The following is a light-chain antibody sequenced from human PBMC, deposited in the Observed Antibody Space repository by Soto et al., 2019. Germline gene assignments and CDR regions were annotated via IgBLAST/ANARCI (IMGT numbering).Light chain of an antibody. J-gene: IGKJ2*01. CDR3: QQYGNSPRT. Sequence: DIELTQSPGTLSSSPGESATISCRASQSVNSNFFAWYQQKPGQAPRLLIYAVSTRTTGTPDRFTGSGSGTDFALTISGLEPEDFAIYYCQQYGNSPRTFGQGTRVDIK. V-gene: IGKV3-20*01. CDR1: QSVNSNF. CDR2: AVS.